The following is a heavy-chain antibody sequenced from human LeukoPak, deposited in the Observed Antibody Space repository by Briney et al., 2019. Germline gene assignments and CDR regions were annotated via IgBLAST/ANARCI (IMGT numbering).Heavy chain of an antibody. Sequence: GGSLRLSCATSGFTLSSYSMNCVRQAPGKGLEWVSYISSGSTTIYYADSVKGRFTISRDNAKNSLYLQMNSLRAEDTAVYYCARDVEQWLVRVYYFDYWGQGTLVTVSS. CDR1: GFTLSSYS. CDR2: ISSGSTTI. CDR3: ARDVEQWLVRVYYFDY. J-gene: IGHJ4*02. V-gene: IGHV3-48*01. D-gene: IGHD6-19*01.